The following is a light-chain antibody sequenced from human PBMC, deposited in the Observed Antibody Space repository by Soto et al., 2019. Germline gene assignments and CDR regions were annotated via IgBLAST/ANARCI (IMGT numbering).Light chain of an antibody. Sequence: QSVLTQPPSASGTPGQRVTISCSGSSSNVGSYTVYWYQQLPGTAPKVLIYSGNRRPSGVPARFSGSKSGTSASLAISGLQSEDEDDYYCAAWDDSLDGVVFGGGTKVTVL. CDR3: AAWDDSLDGVV. V-gene: IGLV1-44*01. J-gene: IGLJ2*01. CDR2: SGN. CDR1: SSNVGSYT.